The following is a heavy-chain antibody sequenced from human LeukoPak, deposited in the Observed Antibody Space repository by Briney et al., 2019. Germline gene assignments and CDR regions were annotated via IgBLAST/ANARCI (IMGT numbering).Heavy chain of an antibody. V-gene: IGHV3-30*18. CDR1: GFTFSSYG. J-gene: IGHJ4*02. D-gene: IGHD6-19*01. CDR3: AKDRIAVAGTHDY. Sequence: GGSLRLSCAASGFTFSSYGMHWVRQAPGKGLEWVAVISYDGSNKYYADSVKGRFTISRDNSKNTLYLQMNSLRAEDTAVYYCAKDRIAVAGTHDYWGQGTLVTVSS. CDR2: ISYDGSNK.